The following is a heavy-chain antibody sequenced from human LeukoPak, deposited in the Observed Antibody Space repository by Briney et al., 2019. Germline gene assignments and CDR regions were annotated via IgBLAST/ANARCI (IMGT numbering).Heavy chain of an antibody. J-gene: IGHJ6*03. D-gene: IGHD6-19*01. CDR1: GGSISSYY. V-gene: IGHV4-4*07. Sequence: SETLSLTCTVSGGSISSYYWSWIRQPAGKGLEWIGRIYTSGSTNYNPSLKSRVTMSVDTSKNQFSLRLSSVTAADTAVYYCARGLAVAASGGMDVWGKGTTVTVSS. CDR3: ARGLAVAASGGMDV. CDR2: IYTSGST.